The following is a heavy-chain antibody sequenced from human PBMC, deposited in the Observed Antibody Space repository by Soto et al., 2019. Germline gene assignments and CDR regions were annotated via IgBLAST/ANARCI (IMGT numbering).Heavy chain of an antibody. CDR2: IYYSGST. Sequence: LSLTCTVSGGSISSSSYYWGWIRQPPGKGLEWIGSIYYSGSTYYNPSLKGRVTISVDTSKNQFSLKLSSVTAADTAVYYCAREPRSSGYDAFDIWGQGTMGTVS. CDR1: GGSISSSSYY. D-gene: IGHD6-25*01. V-gene: IGHV4-39*02. J-gene: IGHJ3*02. CDR3: AREPRSSGYDAFDI.